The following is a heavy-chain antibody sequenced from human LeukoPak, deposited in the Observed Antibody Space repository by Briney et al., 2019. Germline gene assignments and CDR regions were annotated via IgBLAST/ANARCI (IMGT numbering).Heavy chain of an antibody. D-gene: IGHD3-9*01. CDR2: INRDGRST. CDR1: GFTFSSDW. Sequence: SGGSLRLSCAASGFTFSSDWMHWVRQAPGKGLVWVSRINRDGRSTTYADSVKGRFTISRDNAKNTLYLQMNRLRAEDTAVYYCARHPYDILTGPSFDYWGQGTLVTVSS. CDR3: ARHPYDILTGPSFDY. V-gene: IGHV3-74*01. J-gene: IGHJ4*02.